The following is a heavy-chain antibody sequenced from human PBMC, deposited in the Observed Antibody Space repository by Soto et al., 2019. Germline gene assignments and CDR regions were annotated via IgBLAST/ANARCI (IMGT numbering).Heavy chain of an antibody. J-gene: IGHJ6*02. Sequence: QVQLVQSGAEVKQPGSSVKVSCKTSGVSFNNNGIGWVRQAPGHGLEWMGGVSPPFRTSNYARKFQGRISITADASTGTVNMELSSLTSEETAQYYCSRVLYYGSGSYSPYGMDVWGQGTTVTVSS. D-gene: IGHD3-10*01. CDR3: SRVLYYGSGSYSPYGMDV. CDR1: GVSFNNNG. V-gene: IGHV1-69*01. CDR2: VSPPFRTS.